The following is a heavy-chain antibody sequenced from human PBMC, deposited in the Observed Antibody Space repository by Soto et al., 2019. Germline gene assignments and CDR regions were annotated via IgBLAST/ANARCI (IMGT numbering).Heavy chain of an antibody. J-gene: IGHJ4*01. D-gene: IGHD3-22*01. CDR1: GYTFTRYA. Sequence: QVQLVQSGAEVKKPGASVKVSCKASGYTFTRYAMHWVRQAPGQRLEWMGWINAGNGNTKYAQKFQGRVTITRDTAASRAYMEESSVRSYATAVYYCARDDYDSSGYYVDFWGHGTLVTVSS. CDR3: ARDDYDSSGYYVDF. CDR2: INAGNGNT. V-gene: IGHV1-3*01.